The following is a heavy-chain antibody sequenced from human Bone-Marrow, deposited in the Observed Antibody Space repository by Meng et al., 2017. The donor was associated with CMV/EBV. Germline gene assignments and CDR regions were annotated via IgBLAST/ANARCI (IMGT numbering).Heavy chain of an antibody. V-gene: IGHV1-18*01. CDR2: ISAYNGNT. D-gene: IGHD6-6*01. Sequence: ASVKVSCKGSGYTFTSYGISWVRQAPGHGLEWRGWISAYNGNTNYAQKLQGRVTMTTDTSTSTAYMELRSLRSDDTAVYYCARGRDSSSSVVYYYYGMDVWGQGTTVTVSS. CDR1: GYTFTSYG. J-gene: IGHJ6*01. CDR3: ARGRDSSSSVVYYYYGMDV.